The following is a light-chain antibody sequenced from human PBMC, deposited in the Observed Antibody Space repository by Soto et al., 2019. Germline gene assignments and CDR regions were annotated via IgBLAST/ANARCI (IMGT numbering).Light chain of an antibody. CDR2: GAS. J-gene: IGKJ4*01. CDR1: QSVSGN. CDR3: QQYNKWPLT. Sequence: EIVMTQSPATQSVSPGERATLSCRASQSVSGNLAWYQQKPGQAPGLLIYGASTRATGIPARFSGSGSGTESTLTISSLQSEDFAVYYCQQYNKWPLTFGGGTKVEIK. V-gene: IGKV3-15*01.